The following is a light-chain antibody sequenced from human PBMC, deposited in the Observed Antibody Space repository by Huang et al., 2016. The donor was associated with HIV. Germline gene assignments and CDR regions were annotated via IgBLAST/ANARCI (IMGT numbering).Light chain of an antibody. Sequence: AVQLTQSPSSLSASVGDTVIISCRASQDLGTSLAWYQQRTGRAPKLLISAASTLQTGVPSRFRGDSAGPYSPLFITNLQPEYFATYYCQQLHTYPITFGQGTRLDMK. CDR2: AAS. V-gene: IGKV1-13*02. CDR1: QDLGTS. J-gene: IGKJ5*01. CDR3: QQLHTYPIT.